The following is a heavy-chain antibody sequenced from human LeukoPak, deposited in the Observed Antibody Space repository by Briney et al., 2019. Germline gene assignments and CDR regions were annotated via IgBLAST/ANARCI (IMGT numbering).Heavy chain of an antibody. J-gene: IGHJ5*02. CDR2: ISGGGGST. D-gene: IGHD6-19*01. CDR3: AKESPAVAGTSNWFDP. V-gene: IGHV3-23*01. CDR1: GFTFSSYA. Sequence: PGGSLRLSCAASGFTFSSYAMSWVRQAPGKGLEWVSAISGGGGSTYYADSVKGRFTISRDNSKNTLYLQMNSLRAEDTAVYYCAKESPAVAGTSNWFDPWGQGTLVTVSS.